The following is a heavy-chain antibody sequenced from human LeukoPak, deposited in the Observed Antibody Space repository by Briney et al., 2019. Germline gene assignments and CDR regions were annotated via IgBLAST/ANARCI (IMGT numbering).Heavy chain of an antibody. CDR2: ISTSSSYI. J-gene: IGHJ4*02. CDR1: GFTFSSCS. Sequence: PGGSLRLSCAASGFTFSSCSMDWARQAPGKGLEWVSSISTSSSYIYYADSVKGRFSISRDNARNSLYLQMNSLRAEDTAVYYCARGSSNVAASDTNFDYWGQGTLVTVSS. D-gene: IGHD6-13*01. CDR3: ARGSSNVAASDTNFDY. V-gene: IGHV3-21*01.